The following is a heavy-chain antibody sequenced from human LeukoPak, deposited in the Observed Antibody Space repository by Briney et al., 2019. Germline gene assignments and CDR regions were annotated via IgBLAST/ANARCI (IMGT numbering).Heavy chain of an antibody. CDR2: ISYDGSYK. V-gene: IGHV3-30*18. D-gene: IGHD4-23*01. Sequence: GRSLRLSCAASGFTFSNYGMHWVRQAPGKGLEWVAFISYDGSYKYYADSVKGRFTISRDNSKNTLYLQMNSLRAEDTAVYYCANLLRWEPYWGQGTLVTVSS. CDR1: GFTFSNYG. CDR3: ANLLRWEPY. J-gene: IGHJ4*02.